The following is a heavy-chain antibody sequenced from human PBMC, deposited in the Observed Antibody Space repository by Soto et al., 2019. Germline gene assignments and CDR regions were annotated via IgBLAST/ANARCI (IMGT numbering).Heavy chain of an antibody. D-gene: IGHD6-19*01. CDR2: INSDGSST. CDR3: ARAIAVAGTGGYY. V-gene: IGHV3-74*01. CDR1: GFTFSSYW. Sequence: PGGSLRLSCAASGFTFSSYWMHWVRQAPGKGLVWVSRINSDGSSTSYADSVKGRFSISRDNAKNTLYLQMNSLRAEDTAMYYCARAIAVAGTGGYYWGQGILVTVSS. J-gene: IGHJ4*02.